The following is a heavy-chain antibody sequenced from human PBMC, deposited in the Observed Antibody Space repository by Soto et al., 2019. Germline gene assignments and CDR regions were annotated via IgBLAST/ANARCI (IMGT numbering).Heavy chain of an antibody. CDR2: INPSGGST. CDR1: GYTFTSYY. V-gene: IGHV1-46*01. J-gene: IGHJ4*02. D-gene: IGHD1-1*01. Sequence: QVQLVQSGAEVKKPGASVKVSCKAAGYTFTSYYMHWVRQAPGQGLEWMGIINPSGGSTSYAQKFQARVTMTRDTSTSTVYMELSSLRSEDTAVYYCARVTTSLGFDYWGQGTLVTVSS. CDR3: ARVTTSLGFDY.